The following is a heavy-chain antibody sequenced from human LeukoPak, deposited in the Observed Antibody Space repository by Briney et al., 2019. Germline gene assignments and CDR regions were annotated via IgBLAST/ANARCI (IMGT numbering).Heavy chain of an antibody. CDR2: INPSGGST. V-gene: IGHV1-46*01. J-gene: IGHJ6*03. CDR3: ARDSIVGVTWGGYYYMDV. CDR1: GYTFTSYY. Sequence: ASVKVSCKASGYTFTSYYMHWVRQAPGQGLEWMGIINPSGGSTSYAQKFQGRVTMTRDMSTSTVYMELSSLRSEDTAVYYCARDSIVGVTWGGYYYMDVWGKGTTVTVSS. D-gene: IGHD1-26*01.